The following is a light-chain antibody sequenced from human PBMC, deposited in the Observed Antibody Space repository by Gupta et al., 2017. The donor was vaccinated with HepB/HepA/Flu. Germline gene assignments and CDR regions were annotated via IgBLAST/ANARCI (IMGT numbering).Light chain of an antibody. V-gene: IGLV1-47*02. Sequence: QPVLTQPPSASGTPGQRVAISCSGSSSNVGRDNVYWYRQLPGTAPKLLIYNDDCRPSGVPDRFSGSNSGTTASLAISGLRSEDEADYYCAAWDNSLSAYVFGTGTWVTVL. CDR3: AAWDNSLSAYV. CDR1: SSNVGRDN. CDR2: NDD. J-gene: IGLJ1*01.